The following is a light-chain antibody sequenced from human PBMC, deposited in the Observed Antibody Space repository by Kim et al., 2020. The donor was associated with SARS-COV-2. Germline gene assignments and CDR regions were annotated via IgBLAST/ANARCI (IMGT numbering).Light chain of an antibody. CDR1: QSIANY. J-gene: IGKJ2*01. V-gene: IGKV1-39*01. CDR3: QQTYSTPPYT. Sequence: ASVGDSVSIPCRASQSIANYLNLYQQKPGKAPKLLIYAASNLQSGVPSRFSGSGSGTDFTLTISSLQPEDFATYYCQQTYSTPPYTFGQGTKLEI. CDR2: AAS.